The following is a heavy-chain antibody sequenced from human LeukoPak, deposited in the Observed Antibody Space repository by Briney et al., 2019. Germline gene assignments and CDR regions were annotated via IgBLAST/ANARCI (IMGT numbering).Heavy chain of an antibody. Sequence: GGSLRLSCAASGFTFTSYSMNWVRQAPGKGLEWVSSISSSSRYIYYADSVKGRFTISRDNAKNSLYLQMNSLRVEDTAVYYCASQTGDPLLVEYWGQGTLVTVSS. CDR3: ASQTGDPLLVEY. D-gene: IGHD7-27*01. J-gene: IGHJ4*02. CDR2: ISSSSRYI. CDR1: GFTFTSYS. V-gene: IGHV3-21*01.